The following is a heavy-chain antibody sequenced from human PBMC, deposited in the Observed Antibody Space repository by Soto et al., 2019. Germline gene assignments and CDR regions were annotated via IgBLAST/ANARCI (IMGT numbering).Heavy chain of an antibody. V-gene: IGHV4-61*01. D-gene: IGHD3-3*01. J-gene: IGHJ4*02. CDR2: VYYTGRT. CDR3: ARDFAYFDY. Sequence: SETLSLACTVAAGSFKSGSYSCDWIRQPTGKGLEWIGDVYYTGRTSYNPSLNSRASISMDTSKNQFSLTLDSVTAADTAVYFCARDFAYFDYWGQGTLVTVSS. CDR1: AGSFKSGSYS.